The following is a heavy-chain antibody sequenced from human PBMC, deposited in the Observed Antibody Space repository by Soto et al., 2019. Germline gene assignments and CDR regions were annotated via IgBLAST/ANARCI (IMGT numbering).Heavy chain of an antibody. V-gene: IGHV1-18*04. CDR2: ISAYNGNT. CDR3: ARDVGTGSYYNRYYYYYGMDV. CDR1: GYTFTSYG. D-gene: IGHD3-10*01. Sequence: QVQLVQSGAEVKKPGASVKVSCKASGYTFTSYGISWVRQAPGQGLAWMGWISAYNGNTNYAQKLQGRVTMTTDTSTSTAYMELRSLRSDDTAVYYCARDVGTGSYYNRYYYYYGMDVWGQGTTVTVSS. J-gene: IGHJ6*02.